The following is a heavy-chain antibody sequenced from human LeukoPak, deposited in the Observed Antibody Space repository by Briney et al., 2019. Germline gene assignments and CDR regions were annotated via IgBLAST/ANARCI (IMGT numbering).Heavy chain of an antibody. V-gene: IGHV4-34*01. CDR2: INHSGST. CDR1: GGSFSGYY. CDR3: AREGTARSYYYYMDV. D-gene: IGHD6-6*01. Sequence: SETLSLTCAVYGGSFSGYYWSWIRQPPGKGLEWIGEINHSGSTNYNPSLKSRVTISVDTSKNQFSLKLSSVTAADTAVYYCAREGTARSYYYYMDVWGKGTTVTVSS. J-gene: IGHJ6*03.